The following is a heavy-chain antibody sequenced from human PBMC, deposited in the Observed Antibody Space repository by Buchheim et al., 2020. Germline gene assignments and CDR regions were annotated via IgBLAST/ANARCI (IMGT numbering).Heavy chain of an antibody. CDR1: GFTFSSYG. Sequence: QVQLVESGGGVVQPGRSLRLSCAASGFTFSSYGMHWVRQAPGKGLEWVAVIWYDGSNKYYADSVKGRFTISRDNSKNTLYLQMNSLRAGDTAVYYCAREMASNYATYYYYGMDVWGQGTT. V-gene: IGHV3-33*01. D-gene: IGHD4-11*01. J-gene: IGHJ6*02. CDR2: IWYDGSNK. CDR3: AREMASNYATYYYYGMDV.